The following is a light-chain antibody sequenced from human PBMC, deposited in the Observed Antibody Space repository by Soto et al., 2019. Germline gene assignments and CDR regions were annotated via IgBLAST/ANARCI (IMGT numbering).Light chain of an antibody. V-gene: IGKV3-20*01. CDR3: QQYGTSEII. J-gene: IGKJ5*01. Sequence: EFALTQSPCTRSLSPGERAPLSCRDSQSLANSFIARYKQKPGQAPRLVIEDTSSRASGIPDRFSGSGSGTDVTLTISRLETEDFAVFYCQQYGTSEIIFGQGTRLEIK. CDR1: QSLANSF. CDR2: DTS.